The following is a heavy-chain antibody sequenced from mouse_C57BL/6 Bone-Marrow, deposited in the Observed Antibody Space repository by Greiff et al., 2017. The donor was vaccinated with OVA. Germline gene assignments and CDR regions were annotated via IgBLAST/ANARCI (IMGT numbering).Heavy chain of an antibody. J-gene: IGHJ3*01. CDR2: ISNGGGST. Sequence: EVKLMESGGGLVQPGGSLKLSCAASGFTFSDYYMYWVRQTPEKRLEWVAYISNGGGSTYYPDTVKGRFTISRDNAKNTLYLQMSRLKSGDTAMYYCARGGYYWGQGTLVTVSA. V-gene: IGHV5-12*01. D-gene: IGHD3-1*01. CDR3: ARGGYY. CDR1: GFTFSDYY.